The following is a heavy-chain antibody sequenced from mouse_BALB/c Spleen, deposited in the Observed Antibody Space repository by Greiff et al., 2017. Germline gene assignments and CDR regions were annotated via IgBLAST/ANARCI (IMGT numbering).Heavy chain of an antibody. J-gene: IGHJ4*01. CDR2: ISDGGSYT. Sequence: EVQRVESGGGLVKPGGSLKLSCAASGFTFSDYYMYWVRQTPEKRLEWVATISDGGSYTYYPDSVKGRFTISRDNAKNNLYLQMSSLKSEDTAMYYCASSRCYGSIEYAMDYWGQGTSVTVSS. D-gene: IGHD1-1*01. CDR3: ASSRCYGSIEYAMDY. V-gene: IGHV5-4*02. CDR1: GFTFSDYY.